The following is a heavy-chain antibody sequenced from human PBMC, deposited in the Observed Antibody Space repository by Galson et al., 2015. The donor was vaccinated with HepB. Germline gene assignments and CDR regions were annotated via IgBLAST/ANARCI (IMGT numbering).Heavy chain of an antibody. CDR3: ARESRITGTKYYFDY. J-gene: IGHJ4*02. D-gene: IGHD1-7*01. CDR2: INPDSGGT. V-gene: IGHV1-2*06. CDR1: GHIFTGYY. Sequence: SVKVSCKASGHIFTGYYMHWVRQAPGQGLEWMGRINPDSGGTNYARKFQGRVTMTRDTSISTAYMELSRLRSDDTAVYYCARESRITGTKYYFDYWGQGTLVTVSS.